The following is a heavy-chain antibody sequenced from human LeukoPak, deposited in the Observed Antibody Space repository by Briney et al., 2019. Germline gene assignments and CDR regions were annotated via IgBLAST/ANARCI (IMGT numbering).Heavy chain of an antibody. CDR3: ASSSSGYYPPSEYFQH. CDR1: GYSFTSYW. CDR2: IYPGDSDT. D-gene: IGHD3-22*01. V-gene: IGHV5-51*01. Sequence: HGESLKISCKGSGYSFTSYWIGWVRQMPGKGLEWMGIIYPGDSDTRYSPSFQGQVTISADKSISTAYLQWSSLKASDTAMYYCASSSSGYYPPSEYFQHWGQGTLVTVSS. J-gene: IGHJ1*01.